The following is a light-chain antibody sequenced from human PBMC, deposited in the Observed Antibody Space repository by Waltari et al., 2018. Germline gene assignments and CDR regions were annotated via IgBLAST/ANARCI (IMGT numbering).Light chain of an antibody. CDR2: DVY. Sequence: QSALTQPRSVSGSPGQSVTISCPGTNSDVGGYKYVSWYQQHPDKAPSLIIYDVYTRPSGVPNRFSGSKSANTASLTISGLQSEDEADYYCCSYAGSFTWVFGTGTKVTVL. CDR3: CSYAGSFTWV. V-gene: IGLV2-11*01. CDR1: NSDVGGYKY. J-gene: IGLJ1*01.